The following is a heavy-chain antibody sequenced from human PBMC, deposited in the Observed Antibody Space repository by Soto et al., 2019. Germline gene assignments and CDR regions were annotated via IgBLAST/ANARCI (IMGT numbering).Heavy chain of an antibody. D-gene: IGHD7-27*01. CDR2: ITSDGRVK. J-gene: IGHJ4*02. V-gene: IGHV3-30*04. CDR3: ARDVGTPGLPRAF. Sequence: QVQLVESGGGVVRPGRSLRLSCAASGFTFSYHAMHWVRQAPGKGLEWVAVITSDGRVKYYPDSVKGRFTISRDNAQNILSLQMNSLRSEDSAVYNCARDVGTPGLPRAFWGLGTLVTVSS. CDR1: GFTFSYHA.